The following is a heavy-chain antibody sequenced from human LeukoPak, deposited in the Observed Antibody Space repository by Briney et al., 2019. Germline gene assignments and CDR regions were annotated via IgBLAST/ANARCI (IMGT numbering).Heavy chain of an antibody. CDR3: ARQQRTYYYGSGSYTFDY. CDR1: GYSFTSYW. V-gene: IGHV5-51*01. CDR2: IYPGDSDT. Sequence: GESLKISCKGSGYSFTSYWIGWVRQMPGKGLEWMGIIYPGDSDTRYSPSFQGQVTISADKSISTAYLQWSSLKASDTAMYYCARQQRTYYYGSGSYTFDYWGQGTLVTVSS. D-gene: IGHD3-10*01. J-gene: IGHJ4*02.